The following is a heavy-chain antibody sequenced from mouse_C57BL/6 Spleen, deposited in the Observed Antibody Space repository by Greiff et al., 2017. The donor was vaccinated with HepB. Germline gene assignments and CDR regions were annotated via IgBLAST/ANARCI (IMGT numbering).Heavy chain of an antibody. D-gene: IGHD2-4*01. V-gene: IGHV2-2*01. CDR2: IWSGGST. Sequence: QVQLQQSGPGLVQPSQSLSITCTVSGFSLTSYGVHWVRQSPGKGLEWLGVIWSGGSTDYNAAFISRLSISKDNSKSQVFFKMNSLQADDTAIYYCARSDYQGYFDVWGTGTTVTVSS. J-gene: IGHJ1*03. CDR1: GFSLTSYG. CDR3: ARSDYQGYFDV.